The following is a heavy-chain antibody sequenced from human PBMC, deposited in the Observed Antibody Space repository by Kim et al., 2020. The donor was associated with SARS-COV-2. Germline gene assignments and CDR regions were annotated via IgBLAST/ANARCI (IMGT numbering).Heavy chain of an antibody. CDR3: AKDTRGSFYI. D-gene: IGHD1-26*01. Sequence: GGSLRLSCAASGFTFSDYAMSWVRQAPGKGLEWVSSIRGRGDGTYYADSVKGRFTISRDNSKNTLYLQVNSLRAEDTAIYYCAKDTRGSFYIWGQGT. J-gene: IGHJ3*02. CDR2: IRGRGDGT. CDR1: GFTFSDYA. V-gene: IGHV3-23*01.